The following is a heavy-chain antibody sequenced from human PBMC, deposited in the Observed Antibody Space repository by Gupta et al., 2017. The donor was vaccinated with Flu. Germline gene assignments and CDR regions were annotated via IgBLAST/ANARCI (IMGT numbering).Heavy chain of an antibody. CDR1: GFTFSSDA. D-gene: IGHD6-13*01. CDR3: AKSHGIAAAGDY. J-gene: IGHJ4*02. CDR2: ISGSGGST. Sequence: EVQLLESGGGLVQPGGSLRLSCAASGFTFSSDAMSWVRQAPGKRLEWVSAISGSGGSTYYADSVKGRFTISRDNSKNTLYLQMNSLRAEDTAVYYCAKSHGIAAAGDYWGQGTLVTVSS. V-gene: IGHV3-23*01.